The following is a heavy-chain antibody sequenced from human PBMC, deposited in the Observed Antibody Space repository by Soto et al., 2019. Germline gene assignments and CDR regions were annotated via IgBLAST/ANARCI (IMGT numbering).Heavy chain of an antibody. J-gene: IGHJ4*02. Sequence: EVQLLESGGGLVQPGESLRLSCAASGFTFSSYAMSWVRQAPGKGLEWVSAISGSGGSTYYADSVKGRFTISRDNSKNTLYLQMNSLRAEDTAVYYCATEGQLLRFKGTRYWGQGTLVTVSS. CDR3: ATEGQLLRFKGTRY. CDR2: ISGSGGST. V-gene: IGHV3-23*01. D-gene: IGHD2-2*01. CDR1: GFTFSSYA.